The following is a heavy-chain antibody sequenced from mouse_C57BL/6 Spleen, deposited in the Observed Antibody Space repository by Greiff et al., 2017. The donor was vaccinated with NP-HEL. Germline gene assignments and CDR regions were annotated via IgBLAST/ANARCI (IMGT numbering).Heavy chain of an antibody. CDR3: ARARDAMDY. Sequence: QVQLQQSGAELVMPGASVKLSCKASGYTFTSYWMHWVKQRPGQGLEWIGEIDPSDSYTNYNQKFQGKSTLTVDKSSSTDYMQLSSLTSEDSAVYYCARARDAMDYWGQGTSVTVSS. J-gene: IGHJ4*01. V-gene: IGHV1-69*01. CDR1: GYTFTSYW. CDR2: IDPSDSYT.